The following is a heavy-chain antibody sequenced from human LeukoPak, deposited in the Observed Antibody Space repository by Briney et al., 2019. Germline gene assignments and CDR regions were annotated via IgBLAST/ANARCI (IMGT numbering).Heavy chain of an antibody. CDR3: ASYGRTMMGFDY. J-gene: IGHJ4*02. D-gene: IGHD3-22*01. CDR2: INSDGSST. CDR1: GFTFSSYW. Sequence: GGSLRLSCAASGFTFSSYWMHWVRQAPGKGLAWVSRINSDGSSTSYADSVKGRFTISRDNAKNTLYLQMNSLRAEDTAVYYCASYGRTMMGFDYWGQGTLVTVSS. V-gene: IGHV3-74*01.